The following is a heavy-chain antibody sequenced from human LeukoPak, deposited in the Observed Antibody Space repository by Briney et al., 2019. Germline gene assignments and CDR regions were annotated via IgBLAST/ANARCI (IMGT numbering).Heavy chain of an antibody. D-gene: IGHD1-26*01. Sequence: SVKVSCKASGFTFTSSAVQWVRQARGQRLEWIGWIVVGSGNTNYAQKFQERVTITRDMSTSSAYMELRSLRSDDTAVYYCARVRKEWELLSDYWGQGALVTVSS. CDR2: IVVGSGNT. CDR3: ARVRKEWELLSDY. CDR1: GFTFTSSA. V-gene: IGHV1-58*01. J-gene: IGHJ4*02.